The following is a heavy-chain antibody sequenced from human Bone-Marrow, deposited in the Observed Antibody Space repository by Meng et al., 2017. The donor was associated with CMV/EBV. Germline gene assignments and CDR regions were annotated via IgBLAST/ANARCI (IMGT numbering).Heavy chain of an antibody. J-gene: IGHJ4*02. CDR2: ISSSSSYI. CDR3: ARDSGAGWYFDY. CDR1: GFTFDDYA. D-gene: IGHD6-19*01. V-gene: IGHV3-21*01. Sequence: GESLKISCAASGFTFDDYAMHWVRQVPGKGLEWVSSISSSSSYIYYADSVKGRFTISRDNAKNSLYLQMKSLRAEDTAVYYCARDSGAGWYFDYWGQGTLVTVSS.